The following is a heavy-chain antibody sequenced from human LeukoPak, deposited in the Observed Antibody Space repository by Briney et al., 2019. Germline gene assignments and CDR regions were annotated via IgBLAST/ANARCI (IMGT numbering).Heavy chain of an antibody. V-gene: IGHV3-9*03. D-gene: IGHD6-19*01. CDR1: GFTFDDYA. J-gene: IGHJ4*02. CDR2: ISWNSGNI. Sequence: GRSLRLSCAASGFTFDDYAMHWVRQAPGKGLEWVSGISWNSGNIGYADSVKGRFTISRDNAKNSLYLQMNSLRAEDMALYYCAKEASNGSGFDYWGQGTLVTVSS. CDR3: AKEASNGSGFDY.